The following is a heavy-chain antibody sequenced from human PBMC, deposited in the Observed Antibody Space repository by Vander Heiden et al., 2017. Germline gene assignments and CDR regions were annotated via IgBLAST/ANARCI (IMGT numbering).Heavy chain of an antibody. CDR1: GGTFSSYA. D-gene: IGHD3-22*01. J-gene: IGHJ4*02. V-gene: IGHV1-69*01. CDR3: ARGRDYDDSSGYDY. Sequence: QVQLVQSGAEVKKPGSSVKVSCKASGGTFSSYAISWVRQAPGQGLEWMGGIIPIFGTANYAQKVQGRVTITADESTSTAYMELRRMRSEETAVYYFARGRDYDDSSGYDYWGQGTMVTVSS. CDR2: IIPIFGTA.